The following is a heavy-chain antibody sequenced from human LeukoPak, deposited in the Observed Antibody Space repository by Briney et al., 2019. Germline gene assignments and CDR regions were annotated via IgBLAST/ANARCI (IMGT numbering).Heavy chain of an antibody. V-gene: IGHV3-11*01. CDR2: FSSSGSTI. D-gene: IGHD2-21*02. Sequence: GGSLRLSCAASGFTFSDYYMSWIRQAPGKGLEWVSYFSSSGSTIYYADSVKGRFTISRDNAKNSLYLQMNSLRAEDTAVYYCPRDEGGVVTTIPGWFDPWGQGTLVTVSS. J-gene: IGHJ5*02. CDR1: GFTFSDYY. CDR3: PRDEGGVVTTIPGWFDP.